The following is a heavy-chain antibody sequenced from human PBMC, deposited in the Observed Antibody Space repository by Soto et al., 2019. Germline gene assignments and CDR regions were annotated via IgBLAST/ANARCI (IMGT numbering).Heavy chain of an antibody. J-gene: IGHJ6*02. Sequence: PWGSLRLSCSASGFTFSDENMSWVRQVPGKGLEWVSGISGGGSYIFYADSVQGRFSISRDNAKNSLFLEMNSLRVEDTAVYYCARDSDCHSTSCFFPPHVWGQGTTVTVSS. CDR2: ISGGGSYI. D-gene: IGHD2-2*01. CDR1: GFTFSDEN. CDR3: ARDSDCHSTSCFFPPHV. V-gene: IGHV3-21*06.